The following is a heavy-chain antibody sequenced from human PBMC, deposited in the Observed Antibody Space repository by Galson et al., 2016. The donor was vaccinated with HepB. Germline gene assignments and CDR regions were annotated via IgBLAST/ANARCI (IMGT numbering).Heavy chain of an antibody. D-gene: IGHD3-10*01. CDR1: GFTFSSYG. Sequence: SLRLSCAASGFTFSSYGMYWVRQAPGKGLEWVAVISYDGSNKYYADSVKGRFTISRDNAKNTLYLQTNSLRAEDTAVYYCAKDYFSVYYYGSGIIYWGQGTLVTVSS. V-gene: IGHV3-30*18. J-gene: IGHJ4*02. CDR3: AKDYFSVYYYGSGIIY. CDR2: ISYDGSNK.